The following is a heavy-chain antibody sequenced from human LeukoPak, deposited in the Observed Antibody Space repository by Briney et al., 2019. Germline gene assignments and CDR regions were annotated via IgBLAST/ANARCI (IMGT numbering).Heavy chain of an antibody. CDR1: GFTFSSYA. J-gene: IGHJ4*02. CDR3: AKGVAVASPYYFDY. V-gene: IGHV3-23*01. CDR2: ISGSGSST. Sequence: GGSLRLSRAASGFTFSSYAMSWVRRAPGKGLEWVSPISGSGSSTYYADSVKGRFTISRDNSKNTLYLQMNSLRAEDTAVYYCAKGVAVASPYYFDYWGQGTLVTVSS. D-gene: IGHD6-19*01.